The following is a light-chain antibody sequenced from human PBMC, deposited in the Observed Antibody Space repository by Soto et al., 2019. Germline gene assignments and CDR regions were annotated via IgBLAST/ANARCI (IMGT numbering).Light chain of an antibody. V-gene: IGKV1-9*01. J-gene: IGKJ4*01. CDR3: QQYDNYPLT. CDR2: AAS. CDR1: QGIDSS. Sequence: ILLTQSPSCLSASVGDRVTITCRASQGIDSSFAWYQQKPGKAPKLLIYAASSLQSGVPSRFSGSGSGTEFTLTISNLQPDDFATYYCQQYDNYPLTFGGGTKVDIK.